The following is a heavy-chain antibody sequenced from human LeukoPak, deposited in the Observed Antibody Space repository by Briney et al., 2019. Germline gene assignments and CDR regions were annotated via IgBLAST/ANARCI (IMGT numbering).Heavy chain of an antibody. CDR1: GFIFRNYW. CDR3: AITGGPTVTAFLL. CDR2: INHDGGDK. J-gene: IGHJ4*02. Sequence: PGGSLRLSCVAAGFIFRNYWMSWVRQAPGKGLEWVANINHDGGDKNYVDSVKGRFTISRDNAKSSLYLQMNSLRVEDTAVYYCAITGGPTVTAFLLGGQGTQATVSS. D-gene: IGHD2-21*02. V-gene: IGHV3-7*02.